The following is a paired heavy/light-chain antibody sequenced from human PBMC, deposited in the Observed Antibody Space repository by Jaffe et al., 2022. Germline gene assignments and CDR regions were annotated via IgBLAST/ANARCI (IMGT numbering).Heavy chain of an antibody. CDR1: GGTFSSYA. CDR2: IIPIFGTA. CDR3: ARNGPDSSSFLGHYFDY. D-gene: IGHD6-13*01. Sequence: QVQLVQSGAEVKKPGSSVKVSCKASGGTFSSYAISWVRQAPGQGLEWMGGIIPIFGTANYAQKFQGRVTITTDESTSTAYMELSSLRSEDTAVYYCARNGPDSSSFLGHYFDYWGQGTLVTVSS. J-gene: IGHJ4*02. V-gene: IGHV1-69*05.
Light chain of an antibody. Sequence: EIVMTQSPATLSVSPGERATLSCRASQSVSSNLAWYQQKPGQAPRLLIYGASTRATGIPARFSGSGSGTEFTLTISSLQSEDFAVYYCQQYNNWPPDTFGQGTRLEIK. CDR1: QSVSSN. CDR2: GAS. V-gene: IGKV3-15*01. J-gene: IGKJ5*01. CDR3: QQYNNWPPDT.